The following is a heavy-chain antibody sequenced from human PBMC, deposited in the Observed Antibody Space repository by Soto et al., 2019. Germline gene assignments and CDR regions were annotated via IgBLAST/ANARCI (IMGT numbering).Heavy chain of an antibody. CDR3: AIHTNYYDSSGYYMPLAY. CDR2: ISAYNGNT. V-gene: IGHV1-18*01. Sequence: ASVKVSCKASGYTLTSYGISWVRQAPGQGLEWMGWISAYNGNTNYAQKLQGRVTMTTDTSTSTAYMELRSLRSDDTAVYYCAIHTNYYDSSGYYMPLAYWGQGTLVTVSS. J-gene: IGHJ4*02. D-gene: IGHD3-22*01. CDR1: GYTLTSYG.